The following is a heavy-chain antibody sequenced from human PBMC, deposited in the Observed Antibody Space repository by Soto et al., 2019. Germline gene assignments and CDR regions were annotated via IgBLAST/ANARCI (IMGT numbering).Heavy chain of an antibody. V-gene: IGHV3-23*01. D-gene: IGHD4-4*01. CDR2: ISGSGGST. J-gene: IGHJ6*03. Sequence: GGSLIVSCAAAGFTFSSYAMSWVRQAPGKGLEWVSAISGSGGSTYYADSVKGRFTISRDNSKNTLYLQMNSLRAEDTAVYYCAKDNSNYPYYYYYYMDVWGKGTTVTVSS. CDR1: GFTFSSYA. CDR3: AKDNSNYPYYYYYYMDV.